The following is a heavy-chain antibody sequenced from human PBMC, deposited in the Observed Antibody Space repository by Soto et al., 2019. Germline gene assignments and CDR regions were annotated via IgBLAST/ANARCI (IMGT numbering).Heavy chain of an antibody. Sequence: QMPLVESGGGVVQPGRSLRLSCAASGFTFSSYAMHWVRQAPGKGLEWVAVISYDGSNKYYADSVKGRFTISRDNSKNTLYLQMNSLRAEDTAVYYCAREEVAATPTFDYWGQGTLVTVSS. J-gene: IGHJ4*02. D-gene: IGHD2-15*01. CDR2: ISYDGSNK. CDR3: AREEVAATPTFDY. V-gene: IGHV3-30-3*01. CDR1: GFTFSSYA.